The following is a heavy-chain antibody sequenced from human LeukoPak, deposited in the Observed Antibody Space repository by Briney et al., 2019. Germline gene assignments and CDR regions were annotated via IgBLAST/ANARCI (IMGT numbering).Heavy chain of an antibody. CDR2: IYTSGST. CDR1: GGSISSYY. Sequence: PSETLSLTCTVSGGSISSYYWSWIRQPPGKGLEWIGRIYTSGSTNYNPSLKSRVTMSVDTSKNQFSLKLSSVTAADTAVYYCARSAGAYSSSKPFDPWGQGTLVTVSS. J-gene: IGHJ5*02. V-gene: IGHV4-4*07. CDR3: ARSAGAYSSSKPFDP. D-gene: IGHD6-6*01.